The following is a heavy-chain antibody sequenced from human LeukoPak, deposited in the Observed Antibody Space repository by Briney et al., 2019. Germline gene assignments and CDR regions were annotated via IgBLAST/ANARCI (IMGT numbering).Heavy chain of an antibody. Sequence: SETLSLTCTVSGGSISSYSWSWIRQPPGKGLEWIGYIYYSGSTNYNPSLESRLTISVDTSKNQFSLNLSSVTAADTAVYYCARGMTTGPDPWGQGTLVTVSS. CDR3: ARGMTTGPDP. CDR2: IYYSGST. D-gene: IGHD4-17*01. V-gene: IGHV4-59*08. J-gene: IGHJ5*02. CDR1: GGSISSYS.